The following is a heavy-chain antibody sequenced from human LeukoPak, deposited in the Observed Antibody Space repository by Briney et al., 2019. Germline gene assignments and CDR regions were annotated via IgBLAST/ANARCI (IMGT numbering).Heavy chain of an antibody. D-gene: IGHD5-12*01. CDR2: VNEVGGT. J-gene: IGHJ4*02. V-gene: IGHV4-34*01. Sequence: SETLSLTCAVYIDSFSNYHWNWIRQTPSKGLEWIGEVNEVGGTNISPSLRNRVILSVDTSKNQFFLKLISVTVADTAVYYCARGSGYSGYDTSRKIFDYWGQGTLVTVSS. CDR3: ARGSGYSGYDTSRKIFDY. CDR1: IDSFSNYH.